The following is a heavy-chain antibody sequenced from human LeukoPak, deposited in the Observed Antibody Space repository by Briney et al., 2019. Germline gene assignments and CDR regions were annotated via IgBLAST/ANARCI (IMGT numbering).Heavy chain of an antibody. D-gene: IGHD6-19*01. CDR1: GGSLSSYY. J-gene: IGHJ4*02. V-gene: IGHV4-59*01. Sequence: PSETLSLTCTVSGGSLSSYYWSWVRQPPGKGLEWIGYIYYTGSTSYNPSLTSRVTISVDTSKNHFSLTLSSVTAADTAVYYCARAVSGYYFDYWGQGTLVAVSS. CDR3: ARAVSGYYFDY. CDR2: IYYTGST.